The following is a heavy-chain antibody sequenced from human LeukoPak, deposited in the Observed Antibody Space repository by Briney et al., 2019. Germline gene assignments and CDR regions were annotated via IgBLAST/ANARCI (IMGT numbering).Heavy chain of an antibody. D-gene: IGHD2-2*01. CDR1: GFTFSSYA. J-gene: IGHJ4*02. CDR3: ASVRYCSSTSCYWGAFDY. CDR2: ISYDGSNK. Sequence: GGSLRLSCAASGFTFSSYARHWVRQAPGKGLEWVAVISYDGSNKYYADSVKGRFTISRDNSKNTLYLQMNSLRADDTAVYYCASVRYCSSTSCYWGAFDYWGQGTLVTVSS. V-gene: IGHV3-30-3*01.